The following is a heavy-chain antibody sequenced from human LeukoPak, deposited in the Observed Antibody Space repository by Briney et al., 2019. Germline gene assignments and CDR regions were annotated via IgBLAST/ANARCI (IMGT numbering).Heavy chain of an antibody. CDR2: IYHSGDT. CDR1: GYSITSGYY. Sequence: SETLSLTCSVSGYSITSGYYWGWIRQPPGKGLEWIGRIYHSGDTLYNPSLKSRVTISVDTSKNQFSLKLSSVTAADTAVYYCARRPYYYYYMDVWGKGTTVTVSS. V-gene: IGHV4-38-2*02. CDR3: ARRPYYYYYMDV. J-gene: IGHJ6*03.